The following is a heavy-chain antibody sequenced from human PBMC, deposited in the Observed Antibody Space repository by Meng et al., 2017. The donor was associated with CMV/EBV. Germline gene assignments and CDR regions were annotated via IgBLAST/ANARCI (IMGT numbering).Heavy chain of an antibody. CDR2: INPSGGST. CDR3: ARGSLMITFGGVIVIPNWFDP. V-gene: IGHV1-46*01. CDR1: YY. D-gene: IGHD3-16*02. J-gene: IGHJ5*02. Sequence: YYLHWVRQAPGQGLEWMGIINPSGGSTSYGQKFQGRVTMTRDTSTSTVYMELSSLRSEDTAVYHCARGSLMITFGGVIVIPNWFDPWGQGTLVTVSS.